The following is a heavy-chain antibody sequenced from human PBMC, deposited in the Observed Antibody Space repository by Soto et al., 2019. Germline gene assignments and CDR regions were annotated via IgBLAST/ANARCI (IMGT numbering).Heavy chain of an antibody. CDR3: ARDRTDDILTGYPLLDYYGMDV. Sequence: PSETLSLTCAVSGGSISSSNWWSWVRQPPGKGLEWIGEIYHSGSTNYNPSLKSRVTISVYKSKNQFSLKLSSVTAADTAVYYCARDRTDDILTGYPLLDYYGMDVWGQGTTVTVSS. J-gene: IGHJ6*02. D-gene: IGHD3-9*01. CDR1: GGSISSSNW. V-gene: IGHV4-4*02. CDR2: IYHSGST.